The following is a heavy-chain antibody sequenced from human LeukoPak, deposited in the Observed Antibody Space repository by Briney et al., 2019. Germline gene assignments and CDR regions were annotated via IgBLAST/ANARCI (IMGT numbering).Heavy chain of an antibody. CDR1: GFTFSSYA. CDR3: ATRPLEWDPPDY. Sequence: GGSLRLSCAASGFTFSSYAMHWVRQAPGKGLEWVAVISYDGSNKYYADSVKGRFTISRDNSKNTLYLQMNSLRAEDTAVYYCATRPLEWDPPDYWGQGTLVTVSS. D-gene: IGHD1-26*01. CDR2: ISYDGSNK. J-gene: IGHJ4*02. V-gene: IGHV3-30-3*01.